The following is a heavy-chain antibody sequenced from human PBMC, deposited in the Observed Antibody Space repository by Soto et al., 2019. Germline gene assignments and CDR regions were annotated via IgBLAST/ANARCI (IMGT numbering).Heavy chain of an antibody. CDR1: GFTFSSYA. Sequence: GGSLRLSCAASGFTFSSYAMSWVRQAPGKGLEWVSAISGSGGSTYYADSVKGRFTISRDNSKNTLYLQMNSLRAEDTAVYYCAKDNYGDEEVYYYYYGMDVWGQGTTVTVSS. V-gene: IGHV3-23*01. CDR3: AKDNYGDEEVYYYYYGMDV. J-gene: IGHJ6*02. D-gene: IGHD4-17*01. CDR2: ISGSGGST.